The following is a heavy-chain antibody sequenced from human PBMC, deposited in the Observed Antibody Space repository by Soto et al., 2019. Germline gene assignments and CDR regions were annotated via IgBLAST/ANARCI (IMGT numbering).Heavy chain of an antibody. CDR1: GIVFSDY. D-gene: IGHD3-16*01. V-gene: IGHV3-11*01. CDR2: ISGSGRTI. CDR3: ARLPFPGGWFDP. J-gene: IGHJ5*02. Sequence: QVQMVEPGGGLVKPGGSLRLSSAASGIVFSDYMSWVRQAPGKGLEWLSYISGSGRTIYSADSVTGRFTISRDNATNSLYLQMNNVRTEDTAVYYCARLPFPGGWFDPWGQGTLVTVSS.